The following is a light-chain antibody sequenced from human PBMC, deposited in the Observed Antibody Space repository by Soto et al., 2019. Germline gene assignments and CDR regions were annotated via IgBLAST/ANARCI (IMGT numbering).Light chain of an antibody. J-gene: IGLJ1*01. CDR2: DVS. CDR1: SSDVGGYNY. CDR3: SSYTSSSTLLYV. Sequence: QSALTQPASVSGSPGQSITISCTGTSSDVGGYNYVSWYQQHPGKAPKLMIYDVSNRPSGVSNRLSGSKSGNTASLTISGLQAEHEADYYCSSYTSSSTLLYVFGTGTKLTVL. V-gene: IGLV2-14*01.